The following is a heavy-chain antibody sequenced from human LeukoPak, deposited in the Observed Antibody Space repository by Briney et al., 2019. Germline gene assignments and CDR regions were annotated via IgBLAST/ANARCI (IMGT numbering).Heavy chain of an antibody. CDR2: INHSGST. D-gene: IGHD1-26*01. CDR3: ARGRDPIVGANTLFDY. V-gene: IGHV4-34*01. Sequence: SETLSLTCAVYAGSFSGYYWSWIRQPPGKGLEWIGEINHSGSTNYNPSLKSRVTISVDTSKNQFSLKLSSVTAADTAVYYCARGRDPIVGANTLFDYWGQGTLVTVSS. CDR1: AGSFSGYY. J-gene: IGHJ4*02.